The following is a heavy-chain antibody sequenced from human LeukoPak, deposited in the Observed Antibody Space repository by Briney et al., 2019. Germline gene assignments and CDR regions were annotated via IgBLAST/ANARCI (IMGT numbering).Heavy chain of an antibody. Sequence: GGSLRLSCAASGFTFSSYSMNWVRQAPGKGLEWVSYISSSSSTIYYADSVKGRFTISRDNAKNSLYLQMNSLRAEDTAVYYCARGYGSGSYSPFSYWGQGTLVTVSS. V-gene: IGHV3-48*04. CDR1: GFTFSSYS. CDR3: ARGYGSGSYSPFSY. J-gene: IGHJ4*02. D-gene: IGHD3-10*01. CDR2: ISSSSSTI.